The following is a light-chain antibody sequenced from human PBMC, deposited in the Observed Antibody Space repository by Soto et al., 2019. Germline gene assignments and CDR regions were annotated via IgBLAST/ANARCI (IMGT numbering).Light chain of an antibody. CDR1: QSISSW. Sequence: DIQMTQSASTLSASLGDRVTITCRASQSISSWLAWYQQQPGKAPKLLIYDASSLESGVPSRFSGSASATEFTLTISSLKPDDFATYYCQQYNNYWTFGQGTKVDIK. CDR2: DAS. J-gene: IGKJ1*01. V-gene: IGKV1-5*01. CDR3: QQYNNYWT.